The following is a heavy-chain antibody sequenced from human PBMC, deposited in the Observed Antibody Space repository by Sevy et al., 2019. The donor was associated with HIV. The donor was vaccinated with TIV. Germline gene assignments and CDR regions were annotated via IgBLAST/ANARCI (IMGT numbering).Heavy chain of an antibody. CDR2: ISWNSGSI. CDR1: GFTFDDYA. CDR3: AKDRGGSYYGMDV. Sequence: SLKISCAASGFTFDDYAMHWVRQAPGKGLEWVSGISWNSGSIGYADSVKGRFTISRDNAKNSLYLQMNSLRAEDTALYYCAKDRGGSYYGMDVWGQGTTVTVSS. D-gene: IGHD1-26*01. J-gene: IGHJ6*02. V-gene: IGHV3-9*01.